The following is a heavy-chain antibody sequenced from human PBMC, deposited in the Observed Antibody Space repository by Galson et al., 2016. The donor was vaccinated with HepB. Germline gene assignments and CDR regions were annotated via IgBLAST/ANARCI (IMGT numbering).Heavy chain of an antibody. J-gene: IGHJ4*02. CDR1: GFTFSS. V-gene: IGHV3-30*04. Sequence: SLRLSCAASGFTFSSFHWVRQAPCKGLEWVAAISFDESTQYYADSVKGRFTISRDNSKITLHLQMTTLRPEDTAVYYCARTRGMVRSPYGIDYWGQGTLVTVSS. CDR3: ARTRGMVRSPYGIDY. D-gene: IGHD5-18*01. CDR2: ISFDESTQ.